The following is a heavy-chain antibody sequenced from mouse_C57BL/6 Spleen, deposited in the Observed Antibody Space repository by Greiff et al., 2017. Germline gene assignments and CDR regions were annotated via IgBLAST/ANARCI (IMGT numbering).Heavy chain of an antibody. Sequence: QVQLQQSGAELVRPGSSVKLSCKASGYTFTSYWMDWVKQRPGQGLEWIGNIYPSDSETHYNQKFKDKATLTVDKSSSTAYMQLSSLTSEDSAVYYCARSVVATHWYFDVWGTGTTVTVSS. CDR2: IYPSDSET. J-gene: IGHJ1*03. D-gene: IGHD1-1*01. V-gene: IGHV1-61*01. CDR3: ARSVVATHWYFDV. CDR1: GYTFTSYW.